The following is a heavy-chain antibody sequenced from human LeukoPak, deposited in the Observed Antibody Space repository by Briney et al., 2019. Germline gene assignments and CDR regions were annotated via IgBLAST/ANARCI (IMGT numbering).Heavy chain of an antibody. CDR2: ISTSGSTI. J-gene: IGHJ6*03. Sequence: GGSLRLSCAASGLAFSSYEMNWVRQAAGKGLDWVSYISTSGSTIYYADSVKGRFTTSRDNAKNSLYLQMNSLRAEDTALYYCARVYSNYVFSYYYYMDVWGKGTTVTVSS. V-gene: IGHV3-48*03. D-gene: IGHD4-11*01. CDR3: ARVYSNYVFSYYYYMDV. CDR1: GLAFSSYE.